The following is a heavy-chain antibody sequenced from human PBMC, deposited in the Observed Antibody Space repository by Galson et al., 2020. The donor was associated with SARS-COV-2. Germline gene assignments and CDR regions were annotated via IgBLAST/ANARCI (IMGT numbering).Heavy chain of an antibody. J-gene: IGHJ5*02. Sequence: SETLSLTCSVSGGSISSTSYLWGWIRQPPGKGLEWIGSIYNTGSTHYNPSLETPATISVDTSKNHFSLKLSAVTAADTAVYYCARDATSSGWFNWFDPGGRGTLFTVSS. D-gene: IGHD6-19*01. V-gene: IGHV4-39*07. CDR2: IYNTGST. CDR1: GGSISSTSYL. CDR3: ARDATSSGWFNWFDP.